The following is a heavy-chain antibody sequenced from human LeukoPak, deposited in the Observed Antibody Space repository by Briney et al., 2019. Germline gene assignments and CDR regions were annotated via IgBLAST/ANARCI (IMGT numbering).Heavy chain of an antibody. J-gene: IGHJ3*02. Sequence: GGSLRLSCAASGFTFSSYSMNWVRQAPGKGLEWVSSISSSSSYIYYADSVKGRFTISRDNSKNTLYLQMNSLRAEDTAVYYCAKSNYDILTGYVLGAFDIWGQGTMVTVSS. D-gene: IGHD3-9*01. V-gene: IGHV3-21*01. CDR1: GFTFSSYS. CDR3: AKSNYDILTGYVLGAFDI. CDR2: ISSSSSYI.